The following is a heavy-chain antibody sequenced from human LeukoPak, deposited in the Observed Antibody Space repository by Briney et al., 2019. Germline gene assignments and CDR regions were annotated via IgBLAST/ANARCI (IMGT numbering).Heavy chain of an antibody. CDR3: ARHKGLGYGDYTLFDY. Sequence: SETLSLTCTVSGGSISSSSYYWGWIRQPPGKGLEWIGSIYYSGSTYYNPSLKSRVTISVDTSKNQFSLKLSSVTAADTAVYYCARHKGLGYGDYTLFDYWGQGTLVTVSS. J-gene: IGHJ4*02. CDR1: GGSISSSSYY. D-gene: IGHD4-17*01. CDR2: IYYSGST. V-gene: IGHV4-39*01.